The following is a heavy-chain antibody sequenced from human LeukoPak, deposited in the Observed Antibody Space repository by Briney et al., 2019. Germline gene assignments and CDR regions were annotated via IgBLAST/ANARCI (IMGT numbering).Heavy chain of an antibody. Sequence: GGSLRLSCAASGFTFSSFGMHWVRQAPGKGLEWVAFIRYDGSNKYYADSVKGRFTISRDNSKNTLYLQMNSLRAEDTAVYYCAKAPYSGGWYEDYWGQGTLVTVSS. CDR1: GFTFSSFG. V-gene: IGHV3-30*02. CDR3: AKAPYSGGWYEDY. J-gene: IGHJ4*02. CDR2: IRYDGSNK. D-gene: IGHD6-19*01.